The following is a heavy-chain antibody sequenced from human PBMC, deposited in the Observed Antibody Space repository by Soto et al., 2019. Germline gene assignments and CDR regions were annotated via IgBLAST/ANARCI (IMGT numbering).Heavy chain of an antibody. D-gene: IGHD2-15*01. V-gene: IGHV2-5*02. Sequence: QITLKESGPTLVKPTQTLTLTCTFSGFSLSTSGVGVGWIRQPPGKALEWLALIYWDDDKRYRPSLKSRLTITKDTSRNQVVLTMTNMDPVDTATYYCAHRLCGSSCYSDVGYFDYWGQGTLVTVSS. CDR2: IYWDDDK. CDR1: GFSLSTSGVG. J-gene: IGHJ4*02. CDR3: AHRLCGSSCYSDVGYFDY.